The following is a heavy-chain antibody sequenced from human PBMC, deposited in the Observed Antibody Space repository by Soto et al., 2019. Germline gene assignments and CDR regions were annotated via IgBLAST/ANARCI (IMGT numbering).Heavy chain of an antibody. CDR3: GRDWVWFGAHPIDN. J-gene: IGHJ4*02. Sequence: QVQVVESGGGVVQPGRSLRLSCAASGFTFSNYGMHWVRQAPGKGLDWVAVIAYDGSIEYYSESVKGRFTMSRDNSENTVYLQMNSLRTEDTAVYFCGRDWVWFGAHPIDNWGQGTLVTVSS. CDR2: IAYDGSIE. D-gene: IGHD3-10*01. CDR1: GFTFSNYG. V-gene: IGHV3-30*03.